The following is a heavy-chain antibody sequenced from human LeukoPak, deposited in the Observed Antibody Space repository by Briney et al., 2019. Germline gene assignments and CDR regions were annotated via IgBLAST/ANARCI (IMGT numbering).Heavy chain of an antibody. CDR2: INHSGIT. J-gene: IGHJ6*03. CDR1: GGSFSGYY. Sequence: SETLSLTCAVYGGSFSGYYWSWIRQPPGKGLEWIGEINHSGITNYNPSLKSRVTISVDTSKNQFSLKLSSVTAADTAVYYCARVGPLGYCSSTSCRYHYYYYMDVWGKGTTVTVSS. V-gene: IGHV4-34*01. CDR3: ARVGPLGYCSSTSCRYHYYYYMDV. D-gene: IGHD2-2*01.